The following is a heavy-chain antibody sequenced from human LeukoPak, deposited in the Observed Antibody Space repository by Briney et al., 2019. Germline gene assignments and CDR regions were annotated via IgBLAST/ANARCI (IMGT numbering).Heavy chain of an antibody. CDR2: ISHDAKST. CDR3: ARDRSSSWYTCWFDP. V-gene: IGHV3-30*03. CDR1: GFTFSSYG. D-gene: IGHD6-13*01. J-gene: IGHJ5*02. Sequence: PGGSLRLSCATSGFTFSSYGMHWVRQVPGKGLEWVTVISHDAKSTYHVDSVKGRFTISRDNSKNTLYLQMNSLRAEDTAVYYCARDRSSSWYTCWFDPWGQGTPVTVSS.